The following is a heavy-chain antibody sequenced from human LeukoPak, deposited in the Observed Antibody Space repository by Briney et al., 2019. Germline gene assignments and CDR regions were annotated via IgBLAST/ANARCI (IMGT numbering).Heavy chain of an antibody. D-gene: IGHD1-7*01. CDR1: GGSICSSSYY. CDR3: ARDGGLRGITGTTSNFDY. CDR2: IYYSGST. V-gene: IGHV4-39*07. J-gene: IGHJ4*02. Sequence: SETLSLTCTVSGGSICSSSYYWGWIRQPPGKGLAWIGSIYYSGSTYYNPSLKSRVTISVDTSKNQFSLKLSSVTAADTAVYYCARDGGLRGITGTTSNFDYWGQGTLVTVSS.